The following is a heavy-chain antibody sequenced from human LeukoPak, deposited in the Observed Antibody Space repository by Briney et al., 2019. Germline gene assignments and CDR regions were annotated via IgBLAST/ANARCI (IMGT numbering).Heavy chain of an antibody. J-gene: IGHJ5*02. V-gene: IGHV3-23*01. CDR3: AKTRMVRGVDVNWFDP. Sequence: PGGSLRLSCAASGFTFSSYAMSWVRQAPGKGLEWVSAISGSGGSTYYADSVKGRFTISRDNSKNTLYLQMNSLRAEDTAVYYCAKTRMVRGVDVNWFDPWGQGTLVTVSS. CDR2: ISGSGGST. CDR1: GFTFSSYA. D-gene: IGHD3-10*01.